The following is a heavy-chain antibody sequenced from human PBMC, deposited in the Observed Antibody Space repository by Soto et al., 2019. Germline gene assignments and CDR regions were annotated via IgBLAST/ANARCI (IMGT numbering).Heavy chain of an antibody. CDR3: AKLLWYERGFDY. CDR2: ISGSGGST. J-gene: IGHJ4*02. V-gene: IGHV3-23*01. Sequence: GGSLRLSCAASGFTFSSYAMSWVRQAPGKGLEWVSAISGSGGSTYYADSVKGRFTISRDNSKNTLYLQMNSLRAEDTAVYCCAKLLWYERGFDYWGQGTLVTVSS. CDR1: GFTFSSYA. D-gene: IGHD2-21*01.